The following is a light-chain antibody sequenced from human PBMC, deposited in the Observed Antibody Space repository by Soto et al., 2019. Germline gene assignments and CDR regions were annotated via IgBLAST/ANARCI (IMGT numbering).Light chain of an antibody. CDR3: QHYNSYSEA. CDR1: QTISSW. CDR2: KAS. Sequence: DIQMTQSPSTLSGSVGDRVTITCRASQTISSWLAWYQQKPGKAPKLLIYKASTLKSGVPSRVSGSGSGTEFTLTISSLQPDDFGTYYCQHYNSYSEAFGQGTKVELK. J-gene: IGKJ1*01. V-gene: IGKV1-5*03.